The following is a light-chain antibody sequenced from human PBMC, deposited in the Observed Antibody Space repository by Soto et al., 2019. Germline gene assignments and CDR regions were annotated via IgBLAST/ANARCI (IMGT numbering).Light chain of an antibody. CDR1: QTILSF. CDR2: AAY. V-gene: IGKV1-39*01. CDR3: QQSYDTPWT. Sequence: DIQMTQSPFSLSASIGDRVTITCRASQTILSFLNWYQQRPWKAPSLLIYAAYNLESGVPSRFSGSGSGTEFTLTISSLQPEDFATYYCQQSYDTPWTFGQGTKLEIK. J-gene: IGKJ1*01.